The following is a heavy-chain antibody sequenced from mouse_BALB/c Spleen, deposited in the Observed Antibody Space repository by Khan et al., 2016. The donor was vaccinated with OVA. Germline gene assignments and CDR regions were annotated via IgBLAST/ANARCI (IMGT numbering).Heavy chain of an antibody. CDR3: ARDAGRY. V-gene: IGHV1-18*01. Sequence: VQLQQSGPELVKPGASVKISCKTSGYTFPEYTVHWVKQGLGKSLDWIGVINPKNGDTAYNQKFKGKATLTVDKSSSTAYMEFRSLTSEDSAVYYCARDAGRYWGQGTSVTVAS. J-gene: IGHJ4*01. D-gene: IGHD3-3*01. CDR2: INPKNGDT. CDR1: GYTFPEYT.